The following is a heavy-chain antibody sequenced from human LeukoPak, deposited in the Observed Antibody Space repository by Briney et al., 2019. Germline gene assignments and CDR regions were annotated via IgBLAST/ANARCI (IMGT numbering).Heavy chain of an antibody. CDR2: INGRGDNT. J-gene: IGHJ5*02. CDR1: GVIISSYA. V-gene: IGHV3-23*01. Sequence: GGSLRLSCAASGVIISSYAMSWVRQAPGKGLEWVSAINGRGDNTYYADFVKGRFTISRDNAKSTVYLQMNSLRTEDTAVYYCAKDRVSPGFNWFDPWGQGTLVTVSS. D-gene: IGHD2/OR15-2a*01. CDR3: AKDRVSPGFNWFDP.